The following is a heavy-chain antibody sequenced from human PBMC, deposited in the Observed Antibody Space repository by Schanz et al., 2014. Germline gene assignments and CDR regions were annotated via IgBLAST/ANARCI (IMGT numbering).Heavy chain of an antibody. CDR2: ISYDGSDK. CDR3: ARSGSSNWYFFDY. D-gene: IGHD6-13*01. J-gene: IGHJ4*02. V-gene: IGHV3-30*03. CDR1: GFTFSNYG. Sequence: VQLVESGGGLVRPGGSLRLSCAASGFTFSNYGMHWVRQAPGKGLEWVAVISYDGSDKFYADSVKGRFTISRDNSNNTLSLQMNSLRSEDTAVYYCARSGSSNWYFFDYWGQGTLVTVSS.